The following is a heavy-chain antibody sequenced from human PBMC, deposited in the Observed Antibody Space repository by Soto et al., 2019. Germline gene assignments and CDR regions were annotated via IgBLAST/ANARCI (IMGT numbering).Heavy chain of an antibody. CDR2: VYYNGNT. CDR3: ARGWGFGVNYYYFDF. J-gene: IGHJ4*02. V-gene: IGHV4-59*01. CDR1: DGSISTYY. D-gene: IGHD2-21*01. Sequence: SETLSLTCTVSDGSISTYYWTWIRQPPGKGLEWIGFVYYNGNTNYNASLKSRVTMSVDTSKNQFSLKLNSVTAADTAVYFCARGWGFGVNYYYFDFWGQGSLVTVSS.